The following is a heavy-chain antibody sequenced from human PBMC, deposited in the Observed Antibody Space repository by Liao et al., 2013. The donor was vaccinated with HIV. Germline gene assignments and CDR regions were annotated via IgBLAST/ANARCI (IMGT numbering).Heavy chain of an antibody. CDR1: GGSFSGYY. CDR3: GSTSNYYYMDV. Sequence: QVQLQQWGAGLLKPSETLSLTCAVYGGSFSGYYWSWIRQPAGKGLEWIGRIYTSVSTNYNPSLKSRVTMSVDTSKNQFSLKLSSVTAADTAVYYCGSTSNYYYMDVWGKGTTVTVSS. CDR2: IYTSVST. V-gene: IGHV4-59*10. J-gene: IGHJ6*03. D-gene: IGHD2-2*01.